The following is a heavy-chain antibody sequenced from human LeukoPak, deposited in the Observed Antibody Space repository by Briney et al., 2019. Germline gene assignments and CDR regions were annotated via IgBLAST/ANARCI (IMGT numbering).Heavy chain of an antibody. Sequence: SETLSLTCAVYGGSFSGYYWSWIRQPPGKGLEWIGEINHSGSTNYNPSLKSRVTISVDTSKNQFSLKLSSVTAADTAVYYCASYGSGSYRTTSSTHQNWFDPWGQGTLVTVSS. D-gene: IGHD3-10*01. CDR2: INHSGST. CDR1: GGSFSGYY. V-gene: IGHV4-34*01. CDR3: ASYGSGSYRTTSSTHQNWFDP. J-gene: IGHJ5*02.